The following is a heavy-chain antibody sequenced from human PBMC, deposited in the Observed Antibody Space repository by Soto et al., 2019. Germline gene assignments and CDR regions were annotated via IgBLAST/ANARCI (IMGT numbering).Heavy chain of an antibody. D-gene: IGHD3-22*01. Sequence: GGSLRLSCAASGFTLSSYSMNWVRQAPGKGLEWVSSISSSSSYIYYADSVKGRFTISRDNAKNSLYLQMNSLRAEDTAVYYCARDHYYDSSGYGGMDVWGQGTTVTVSS. V-gene: IGHV3-21*01. CDR1: GFTLSSYS. J-gene: IGHJ6*02. CDR3: ARDHYYDSSGYGGMDV. CDR2: ISSSSSYI.